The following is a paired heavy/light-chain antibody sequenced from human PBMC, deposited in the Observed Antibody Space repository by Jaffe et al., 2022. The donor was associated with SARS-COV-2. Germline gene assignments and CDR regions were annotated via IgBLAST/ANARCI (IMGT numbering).Heavy chain of an antibody. V-gene: IGHV3-23*04. CDR1: GFSFTTYD. J-gene: IGHJ4*02. Sequence: EVQVVESGGGLVQPGGSLRLSCAASGFSFTTYDMSWVRQAPGKGLEWVSVIRIRDGSTYYGDSVKGRFTISRDNSKSTLYLQMNSLRAEDTAVYYCTKGAHLDYWGQGTLVTVSS. CDR2: IRIRDGST. CDR3: TKGAHLDY.
Light chain of an antibody. CDR3: LQHNTYPYT. J-gene: IGKJ2*01. Sequence: DIQMTQSPSSLSASVGDRVTITCRASQGIRNSLGWFQHKPGKAPERLIYAASSLESGVPSRFSGSGSGTEFTLTISSLQPEDFATYYCLQHNTYPYTFGQGTKLEIK. V-gene: IGKV1-17*01. CDR1: QGIRNS. CDR2: AAS.